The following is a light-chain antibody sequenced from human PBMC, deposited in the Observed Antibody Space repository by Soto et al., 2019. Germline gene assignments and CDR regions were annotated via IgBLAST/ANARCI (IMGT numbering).Light chain of an antibody. CDR3: KSYAGSNTYV. V-gene: IGLV2-8*01. J-gene: IGLJ1*01. Sequence: QSVLTQPPSASGSPGQSVTISCTGTKNDIGVYDFVSWYQHHPGKAPRLIIYEVVQRPSGVPDRFSGSKSGNTASLTVSGLQAADGDDYFCKSYAGSNTYVFGSGTKVTVL. CDR2: EVV. CDR1: KNDIGVYDF.